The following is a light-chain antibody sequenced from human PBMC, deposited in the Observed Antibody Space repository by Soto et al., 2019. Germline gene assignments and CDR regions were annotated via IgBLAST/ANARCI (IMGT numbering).Light chain of an antibody. Sequence: QSVLTQPPSASGTPGQRVTISCSGSSSNIGTYYVDWYQQLPGTAPKLLIHRNGQRPSGVPDRFSGSKSGTSASLATSGLRSEDEADYYCATWDDRLRAYVIGAGTKGTVL. CDR1: SSNIGTYY. CDR2: RNG. CDR3: ATWDDRLRAYV. J-gene: IGLJ1*01. V-gene: IGLV1-47*01.